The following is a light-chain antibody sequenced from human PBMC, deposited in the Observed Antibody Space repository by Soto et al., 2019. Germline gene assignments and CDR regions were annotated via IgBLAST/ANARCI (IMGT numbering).Light chain of an antibody. Sequence: QSALTQPRSVSGSPGQSVTISCTGTSSDVGGHNYVSWYQQHPGKAPKLMISSVSKRSSGVPDRFSGSKSGNTASLTISGLQAEDEADYYCCSYAGSYTYVFGTGTKVTVL. CDR1: SSDVGGHNY. V-gene: IGLV2-11*01. CDR2: SVS. J-gene: IGLJ1*01. CDR3: CSYAGSYTYV.